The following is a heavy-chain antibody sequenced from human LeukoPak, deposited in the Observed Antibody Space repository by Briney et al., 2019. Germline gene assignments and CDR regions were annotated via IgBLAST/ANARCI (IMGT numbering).Heavy chain of an antibody. CDR2: INPSGGRT. CDR1: GYTFTGYY. Sequence: ASVKVSCKASGYTFTGYYMHWVRQAPGQGLEWMGLINPSGGRTTSAQKFQGRVSMTRDTSTSTIYMELSSLRSEDTAVYYCARSPSMITFGGVPNLFDYWGQGTRVTVSS. CDR3: ARSPSMITFGGVPNLFDY. J-gene: IGHJ4*02. D-gene: IGHD3-16*01. V-gene: IGHV1-46*01.